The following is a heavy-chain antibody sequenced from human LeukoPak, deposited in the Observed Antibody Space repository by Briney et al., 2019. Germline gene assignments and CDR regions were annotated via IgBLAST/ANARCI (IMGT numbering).Heavy chain of an antibody. CDR1: GGSISSSSYY. D-gene: IGHD6-13*01. V-gene: IGHV4-39*02. Sequence: SQTLSLTCTVSGGSISSSSYYWGWIRQPPGKGLEWIGSIYYSGSTYYNPSLKSRVTISVDTSKNQFSLKLSSVTAADTAVYYCARDLGVAAAAGPYWYFDLWGRGILVTVSS. CDR3: ARDLGVAAAAGPYWYFDL. CDR2: IYYSGST. J-gene: IGHJ2*01.